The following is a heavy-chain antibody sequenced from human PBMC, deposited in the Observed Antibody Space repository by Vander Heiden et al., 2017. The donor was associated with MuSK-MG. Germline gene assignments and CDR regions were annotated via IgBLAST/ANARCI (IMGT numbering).Heavy chain of an antibody. D-gene: IGHD6-6*01. Sequence: QLQLQQWGAGLLKPSETLSLTCAVYGGSFSGYYWSWIRQPPGKGLEWIGEINHSGSTNYNPSLKSRVTISVDTSKNQFSLKLSSVTAADTAVYYCARAYSSSSSAFDIWGQGTMVTVSS. CDR2: INHSGST. J-gene: IGHJ3*02. V-gene: IGHV4-34*01. CDR1: GGSFSGYY. CDR3: ARAYSSSSSAFDI.